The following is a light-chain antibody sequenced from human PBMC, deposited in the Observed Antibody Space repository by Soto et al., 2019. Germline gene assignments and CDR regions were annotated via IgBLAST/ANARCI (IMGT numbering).Light chain of an antibody. J-gene: IGLJ1*01. Sequence: QSALTQPASVSASPGQSVTISCTGTSNDVGGFVYVSWYQQHPGKAPKLVIFDVNNRPSGVSDRFSGSKSGNTASLTISGLQADDEADYYCSSYTTRATRVFGTGTKVTVL. CDR1: SNDVGGFVY. CDR2: DVN. CDR3: SSYTTRATRV. V-gene: IGLV2-14*03.